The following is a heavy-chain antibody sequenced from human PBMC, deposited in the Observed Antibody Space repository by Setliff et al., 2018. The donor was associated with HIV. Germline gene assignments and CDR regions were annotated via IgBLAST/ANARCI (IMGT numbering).Heavy chain of an antibody. CDR1: GYTFSNYY. V-gene: IGHV1-46*01. CDR2: IIPSAVT. J-gene: IGHJ4*02. Sequence: ASVKVSCKASGYTFSNYYIHWVRQAPGQGLEWMGIIIPSAVTSYGQKFQGRLTVTRDTSTSTVYMDLSSLRSEDTAVYYCARDGLLEAGIRFDYWGQGTLVTVSS. D-gene: IGHD6-19*01. CDR3: ARDGLLEAGIRFDY.